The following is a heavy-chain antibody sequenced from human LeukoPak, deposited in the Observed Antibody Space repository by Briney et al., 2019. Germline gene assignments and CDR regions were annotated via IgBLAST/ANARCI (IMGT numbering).Heavy chain of an antibody. CDR1: GYSISSGYY. D-gene: IGHD3-3*01. V-gene: IGHV4-38-2*02. CDR3: ARYNYDFWSGYSKWFDP. J-gene: IGHJ5*02. Sequence: SETLSLTCTVSGYSISSGYYWGWIRQPPGQGLEWIGSIYHSGSTYYNPSLKSRVTISVDTSKNQFSLKLSSVTAADTAVYYCARYNYDFWSGYSKWFDPWGQGTLVTVSS. CDR2: IYHSGST.